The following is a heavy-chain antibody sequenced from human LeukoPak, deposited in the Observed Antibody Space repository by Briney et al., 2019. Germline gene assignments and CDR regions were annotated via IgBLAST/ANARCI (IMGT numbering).Heavy chain of an antibody. J-gene: IGHJ1*01. V-gene: IGHV4-59*01. Sequence: SGTLSLTCTVSGGSIRTYYWSWLRQSPGKGLEFIGYFYYTGTTTYNPSLKSRVTISADTSNNQLSLKLNSVTAADTAIYYCARAPVGTIEYFQQWGQGTLVTVSS. CDR3: ARAPVGTIEYFQQ. D-gene: IGHD6-13*01. CDR1: GGSIRTYY. CDR2: FYYTGTT.